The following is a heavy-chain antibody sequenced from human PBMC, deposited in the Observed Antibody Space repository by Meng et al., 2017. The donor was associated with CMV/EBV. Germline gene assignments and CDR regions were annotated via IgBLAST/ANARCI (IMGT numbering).Heavy chain of an antibody. D-gene: IGHD3-22*01. CDR2: INHSGST. CDR1: GGSFSGYY. Sequence: GSLRLSCAVYGGSFSGYYWSWIRQPPGKGLEWIGEINHSGSTHYDPSLKSRVTISVDTSKNQFSLKLSSVSAADTAVYYCARGRNYYDSSGLGLDYWGQGTLVTVSS. CDR3: ARGRNYYDSSGLGLDY. J-gene: IGHJ4*02. V-gene: IGHV4-34*01.